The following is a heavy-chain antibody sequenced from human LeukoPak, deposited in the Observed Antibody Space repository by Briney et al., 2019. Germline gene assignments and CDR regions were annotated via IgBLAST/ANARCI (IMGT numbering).Heavy chain of an antibody. Sequence: GGSLRLSCAASGFTFSDYYMTWIRQAPGKGLEWVSAISGSGGSTYYADSVKGRFTISRDNSKNTLYLQMNSLRTEDTAVYYCAKGGVGAKGAFDIWGQGTMVTVS. CDR1: GFTFSDYY. J-gene: IGHJ3*02. D-gene: IGHD1-26*01. CDR2: ISGSGGST. CDR3: AKGGVGAKGAFDI. V-gene: IGHV3-23*01.